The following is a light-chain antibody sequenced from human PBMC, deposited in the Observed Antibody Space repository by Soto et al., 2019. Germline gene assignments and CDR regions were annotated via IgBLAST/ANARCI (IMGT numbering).Light chain of an antibody. Sequence: DIVMTQSPYSLAVSLGERATINCKSGQSVLYSSNNKNYLAWYQQKPGQPPKLLIYWASTRESGVPDRFSGSGSGTDFTLTISSLQAEDVAVYYCQQYYSTPRTFGQGTKVDIK. CDR2: WAS. CDR1: QSVLYSSNNKNY. CDR3: QQYYSTPRT. V-gene: IGKV4-1*01. J-gene: IGKJ1*01.